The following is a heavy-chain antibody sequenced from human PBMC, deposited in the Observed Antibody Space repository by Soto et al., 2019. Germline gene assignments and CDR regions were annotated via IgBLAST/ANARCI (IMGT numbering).Heavy chain of an antibody. V-gene: IGHV3-30-3*01. CDR1: GFTFSSYA. CDR3: AQAMYSSSRQTYYYYGMDV. J-gene: IGHJ6*02. Sequence: RRSLRLYCAAPGFTFSSYAMHWVRQAPGKGLEWVAVISYDGSNKYYADSVKGRFTISRDNSKNTLYLQMNSLRAEDTAVYYCAQAMYSSSRQTYYYYGMDVWGQGTTVTVSS. CDR2: ISYDGSNK. D-gene: IGHD6-6*01.